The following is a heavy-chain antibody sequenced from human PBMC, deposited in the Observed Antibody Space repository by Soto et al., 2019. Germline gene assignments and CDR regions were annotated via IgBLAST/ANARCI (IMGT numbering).Heavy chain of an antibody. J-gene: IGHJ3*02. Sequence: EVQLVESGGGLVQPGRSLRLSCAASRFTFNDYAMHWVRQVPGKGLEWVSGISWNGVNVGYADFVKGRFTISSDNAKNSLYLEMNRLRADDTALYYCAKDMEATGVWGRSFDIWGQGTMVTVSS. CDR3: AKDMEATGVWGRSFDI. CDR2: ISWNGVNV. D-gene: IGHD3-16*01. V-gene: IGHV3-9*01. CDR1: RFTFNDYA.